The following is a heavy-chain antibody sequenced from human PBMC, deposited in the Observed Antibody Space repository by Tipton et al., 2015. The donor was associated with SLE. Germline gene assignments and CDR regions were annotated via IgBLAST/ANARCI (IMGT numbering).Heavy chain of an antibody. CDR1: GGSISSHY. CDR2: IYYSGST. D-gene: IGHD1-1*01. V-gene: IGHV4-59*11. J-gene: IGHJ3*01. CDR3: ARDQWKDDAFDL. Sequence: LRLSCTVSGGSISSHYWSWVRQPPGKGLEWIGYIYYSGSTNYNPSLKSRVTISVDTSKNQFSLKLSSVTAADTAVYYCARDQWKDDAFDLWGQGTMVTVSS.